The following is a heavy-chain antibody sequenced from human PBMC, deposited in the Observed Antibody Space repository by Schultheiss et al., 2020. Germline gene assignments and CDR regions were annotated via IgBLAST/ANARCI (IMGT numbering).Heavy chain of an antibody. CDR3: ARVACCSNTNCYRCDAFDI. Sequence: ASVKVSCKASGYTFTSYDINWVRQATGQGLEWMGWMNPNSGNTGYAQKFQGRVTMTRTENTAYMELSSLKSEDTAVYYCARVACCSNTNCYRCDAFDIWGQGTVVTVSS. D-gene: IGHD2-2*02. J-gene: IGHJ3*02. V-gene: IGHV1-8*01. CDR2: MNPNSGNT. CDR1: GYTFTSYD.